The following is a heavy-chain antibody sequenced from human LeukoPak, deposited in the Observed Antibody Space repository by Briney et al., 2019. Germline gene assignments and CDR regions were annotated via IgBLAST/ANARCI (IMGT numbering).Heavy chain of an antibody. D-gene: IGHD3-22*01. CDR1: GFTFSSYA. Sequence: GGSLRLSCAASGFTFSSYAMPWVRQAPGKGLEWVANITYDGSNKYYADSVKGRFTISRDNSKNTLYLQMNSLRAEDTAVYYCAKDHHSSCYLSYYYYGMDVWGQGTTVTVSS. CDR3: AKDHHSSCYLSYYYYGMDV. V-gene: IGHV3-30*04. J-gene: IGHJ6*02. CDR2: ITYDGSNK.